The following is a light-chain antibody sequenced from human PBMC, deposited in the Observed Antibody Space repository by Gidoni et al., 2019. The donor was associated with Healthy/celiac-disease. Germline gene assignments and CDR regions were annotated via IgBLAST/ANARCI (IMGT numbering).Light chain of an antibody. CDR3: QQYDNHLLT. CDR1: QDISNH. J-gene: IGKJ4*01. V-gene: IGKV1-33*01. Sequence: DIQMTQSPSSLSASVGDRVTITCQASQDISNHLNWYQQKPGKAPKLLIYDASNLEKGVPSRFSGSGSGTDFTFTISSMQPEDIATYYWQQYDNHLLTFGGGTKVEIK. CDR2: DAS.